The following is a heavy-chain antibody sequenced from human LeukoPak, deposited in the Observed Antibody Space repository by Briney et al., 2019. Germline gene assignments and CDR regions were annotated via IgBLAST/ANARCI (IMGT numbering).Heavy chain of an antibody. D-gene: IGHD1-14*01. Sequence: GGSLRLSCAASGFTVSSNYMTWVRQAPGKGLEWVSVISIPGSIIYADSVKGRLTISRDNSKNTLHLQMNSLRGEDTAVYYCATLGTLHGVGIYWGQGTLVTVSS. J-gene: IGHJ4*02. CDR3: ATLGTLHGVGIY. V-gene: IGHV3-53*01. CDR1: GFTVSSNY. CDR2: ISIPGSI.